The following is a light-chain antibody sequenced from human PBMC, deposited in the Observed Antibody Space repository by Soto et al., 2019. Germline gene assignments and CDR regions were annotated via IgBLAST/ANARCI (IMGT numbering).Light chain of an antibody. V-gene: IGKV1-5*03. CDR3: QQYNNYWT. CDR2: QAS. Sequence: DIQMTQSPSTLSASVEDRDTITCRASQSIGSWMAWYQQKPGKAPKLLIYQASNLESGVPSRFSGSGSGTEFTLAISSLQPDDFATYYCQQYNNYWTFGQGTKVDIK. J-gene: IGKJ1*01. CDR1: QSIGSW.